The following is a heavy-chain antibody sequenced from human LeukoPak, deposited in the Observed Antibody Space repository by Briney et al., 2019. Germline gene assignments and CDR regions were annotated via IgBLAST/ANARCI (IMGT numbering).Heavy chain of an antibody. CDR2: ISSSSSYI. D-gene: IGHD1-26*01. CDR1: GFTFSSYS. Sequence: GGSLRLSCAASGFTFSSYSMNWVRQAPGKGLEWVSSISSSSSYIYYADSVKGRFTISRDNAKNSLYLQMNSLRAEDTAVYYCARDTNGWELLAYYYYGMDVWGQGTTVTVSS. J-gene: IGHJ6*02. CDR3: ARDTNGWELLAYYYYGMDV. V-gene: IGHV3-21*01.